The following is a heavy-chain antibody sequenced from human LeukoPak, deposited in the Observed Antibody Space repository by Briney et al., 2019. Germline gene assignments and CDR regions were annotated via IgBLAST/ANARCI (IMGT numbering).Heavy chain of an antibody. D-gene: IGHD5-12*01. J-gene: IGHJ4*02. V-gene: IGHV3-7*01. CDR3: ATFGLVAALDL. CDR2: INPAGSET. CDR1: GFSFNAYW. Sequence: GGSLRLSCAASGFSFNAYWMAWVRQAPGTGLEWVANINPAGSETFHVDPVKGRFSISRDHAKNLVYLQMNSLRAEDTAVYNCATFGLVAALDLWGQGTLVTVSS.